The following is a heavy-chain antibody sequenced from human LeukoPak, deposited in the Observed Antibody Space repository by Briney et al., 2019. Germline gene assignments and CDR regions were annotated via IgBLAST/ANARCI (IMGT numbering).Heavy chain of an antibody. V-gene: IGHV4-4*07. J-gene: IGHJ4*02. Sequence: SETLSLTCTVSGGSISSYYWRWIRQPAGKGLEWIGRIYSSGSTNYNPSLKSRVTMSVDTSKNQFSLNLSSLTAADTAFYYCASESYSSGWYKDYWGQGILVTVSS. CDR3: ASESYSSGWYKDY. CDR1: GGSISSYY. D-gene: IGHD6-19*01. CDR2: IYSSGST.